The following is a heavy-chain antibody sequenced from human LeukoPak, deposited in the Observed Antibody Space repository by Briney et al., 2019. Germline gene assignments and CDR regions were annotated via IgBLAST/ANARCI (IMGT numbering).Heavy chain of an antibody. CDR3: ARRSGSHGAFDI. CDR1: GGTFSSYA. Sequence: SVKVSCKASGGTFSSYAISWVRQAPGQGLEWMGRIIPIFGIANYAQKFQGRVTITADKSTSTAYMELSSLRSEDTAVYYCARRSGSHGAFDIWGQGTMVTVSS. CDR2: IIPIFGIA. D-gene: IGHD3-10*01. J-gene: IGHJ3*02. V-gene: IGHV1-69*04.